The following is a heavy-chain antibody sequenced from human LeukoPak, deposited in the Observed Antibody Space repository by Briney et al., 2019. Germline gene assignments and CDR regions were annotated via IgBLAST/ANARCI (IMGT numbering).Heavy chain of an antibody. D-gene: IGHD1-26*01. Sequence: GGSLRLSCAASVFTFSKSAMNWGRQVPGGGLEWGSSIYDDSSHIYYAASVRGRVTIFRDNARNSVYLQINRLRVENTGAYYCARLPLRYLRVGHYDYWGQGTMVAVSS. CDR3: ARLPLRYLRVGHYDY. CDR1: VFTFSKSA. J-gene: IGHJ4*02. CDR2: IYDDSSHI. V-gene: IGHV3-21*01.